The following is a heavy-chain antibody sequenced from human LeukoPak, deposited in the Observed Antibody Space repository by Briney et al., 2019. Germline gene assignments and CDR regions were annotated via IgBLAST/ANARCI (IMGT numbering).Heavy chain of an antibody. CDR1: GFTFNSYA. CDR2: ISGSGGST. CDR3: AKCYYDSSGYYFGAFDI. J-gene: IGHJ3*02. D-gene: IGHD3-22*01. Sequence: PGGSLRLSCAASGFTFNSYAMSWVRQAPGKGLEWVSAISGSGGSTYYADSLKGRFTISRDNYKNTLYLKMNSLRAEDTAVYYCAKCYYDSSGYYFGAFDIWGQGTMVTVSS. V-gene: IGHV3-23*01.